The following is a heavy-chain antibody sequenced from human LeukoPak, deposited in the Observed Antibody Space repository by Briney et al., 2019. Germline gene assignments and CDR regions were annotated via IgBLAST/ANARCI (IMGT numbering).Heavy chain of an antibody. V-gene: IGHV6-1*01. D-gene: IGHD1-1*01. CDR1: GDSVSSSSAA. CDR2: TYYRSKWYN. CDR3: ATGTTGTGRGLDV. Sequence: SQTLSLTCAISGDSVSSSSAAWNWIRQSPSRGLEWLGRTYYRSKWYNDYAESVKSRITINPDTSKNQFSLQLNSVTPEDTALYYCATGTTGTGRGLDVWGKGTTVIVSS. J-gene: IGHJ6*04.